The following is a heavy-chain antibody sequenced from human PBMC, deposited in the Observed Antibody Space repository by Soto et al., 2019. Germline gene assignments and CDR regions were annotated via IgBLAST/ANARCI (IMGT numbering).Heavy chain of an antibody. CDR3: ARDFSAAAGTGY. CDR1: GYTFTGYY. CDR2: INPNSGGT. J-gene: IGHJ4*02. Sequence: FKASGYTFTGYYMHWVRKAPGQGLEWMGWINPNSGGTNYAQKFRGRVTMTRDTSISTAYMELSRLRSDDTAVYYCARDFSAAAGTGYWGQGTLVTVSS. D-gene: IGHD6-13*01. V-gene: IGHV1-2*02.